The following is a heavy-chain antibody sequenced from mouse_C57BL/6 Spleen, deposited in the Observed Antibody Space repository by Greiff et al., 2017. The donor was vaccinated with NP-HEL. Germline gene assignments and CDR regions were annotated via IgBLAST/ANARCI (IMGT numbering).Heavy chain of an antibody. CDR3: ARWGYDYDPFAY. CDR2: IYPGDGDT. Sequence: VQLQQSGPELVKPGASVKISCKASGYAFSSSWMNWVKQRPGKGLEWIGRIYPGDGDTNYNGKFKGKATLTADKSSSTAYMQLSSLTSEDSAVYCCARWGYDYDPFAYWGQGTLVTVSA. D-gene: IGHD2-4*01. J-gene: IGHJ3*01. CDR1: GYAFSSSW. V-gene: IGHV1-82*01.